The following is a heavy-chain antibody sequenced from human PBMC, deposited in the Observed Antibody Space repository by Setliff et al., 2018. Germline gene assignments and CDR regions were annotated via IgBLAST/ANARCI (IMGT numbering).Heavy chain of an antibody. CDR1: GGSFSGYY. J-gene: IGHJ6*03. Sequence: SETLSLTCAVYGGSFSGYYWSWIRQPPGKGLEWIGEINHSGSTNYNQSLKSRVTLSVDTSKNQFSLQLTSVTAADTATYYCARGGGAVLPNFYYFNYMDVWAKGPRSPSP. CDR2: INHSGST. V-gene: IGHV4-34*01. CDR3: ARGGGAVLPNFYYFNYMDV. D-gene: IGHD2-15*01.